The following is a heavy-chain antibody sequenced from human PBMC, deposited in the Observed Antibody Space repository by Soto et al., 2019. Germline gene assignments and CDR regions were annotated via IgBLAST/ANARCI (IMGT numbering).Heavy chain of an antibody. Sequence: GGSLRLSCAASGFTFSSYWMHWVRQAPGKGLVWVSRINSDGSSTSYADSVKGRFTISRDNAKNTLYLQMNSLRAEDTAVYYCAREEVYYDILTGYRTFDYWGQGTLVTVSS. CDR3: AREEVYYDILTGYRTFDY. CDR2: INSDGSST. V-gene: IGHV3-74*01. J-gene: IGHJ4*02. CDR1: GFTFSSYW. D-gene: IGHD3-9*01.